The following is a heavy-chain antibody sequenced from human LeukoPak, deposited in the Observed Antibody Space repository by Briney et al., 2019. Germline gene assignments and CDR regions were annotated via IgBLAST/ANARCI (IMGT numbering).Heavy chain of an antibody. CDR1: GGSINSYY. J-gene: IGHJ4*02. V-gene: IGHV4-59*01. D-gene: IGHD6-13*01. CDR3: ARGRIAAAGRVPDY. Sequence: PSETLSLTCTVSGGSINSYYWSWIRQPPGKGLEWIGDIYYSGSPDYSPSLKSRVTISVATSKTQFSLKMSSVTAADTAVYYCARGRIAAAGRVPDYWGQGTLVTVSS. CDR2: IYYSGSP.